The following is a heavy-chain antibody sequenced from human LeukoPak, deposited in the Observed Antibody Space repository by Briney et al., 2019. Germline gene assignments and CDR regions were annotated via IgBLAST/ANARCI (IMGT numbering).Heavy chain of an antibody. J-gene: IGHJ4*02. CDR2: IKQDGSEK. CDR1: GFIFSNYA. Sequence: GGSLRLSCAASGFIFSNYAMYWVRQAPGKGLEWVANIKQDGSEKYYVDSVKGRFTISRDNAKDSLYLQMNSLRAEDTAVYYCARSHPSSGWYFYYFDYWGQGTLVTVSS. V-gene: IGHV3-7*01. CDR3: ARSHPSSGWYFYYFDY. D-gene: IGHD6-19*01.